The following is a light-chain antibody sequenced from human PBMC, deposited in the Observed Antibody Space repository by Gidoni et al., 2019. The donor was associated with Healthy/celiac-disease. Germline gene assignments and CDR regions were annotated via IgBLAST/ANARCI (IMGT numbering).Light chain of an antibody. Sequence: SYELTQPPSVSVSPGQTASITCSGDKLGDKYACWYQQKPGQSPVLVIYQDSKRHSGIPERLSGSNSGNTATLTISGTQAMDEADYYCQAWDSSTAVFGGGTKLTVL. CDR3: QAWDSSTAV. CDR1: KLGDKY. V-gene: IGLV3-1*01. J-gene: IGLJ3*02. CDR2: QDS.